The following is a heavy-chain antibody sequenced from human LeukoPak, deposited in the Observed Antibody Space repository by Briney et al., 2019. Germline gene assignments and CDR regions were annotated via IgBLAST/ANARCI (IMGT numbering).Heavy chain of an antibody. D-gene: IGHD2-15*01. J-gene: IGHJ4*02. CDR1: GFSFSRYS. CDR2: IDDDSHPI. CDR3: ARGGACSGGSCYGYFDY. V-gene: IGHV3-48*01. Sequence: GGSLRLSCAPSGFSFSRYSMNWVRQTPGKGLEWLSYIDDDSHPIYYADSVRGRFTVSRDNAQNSLFLQMNGLRAEDTALYYCARGGACSGGSCYGYFDYWGQGTLVTVSS.